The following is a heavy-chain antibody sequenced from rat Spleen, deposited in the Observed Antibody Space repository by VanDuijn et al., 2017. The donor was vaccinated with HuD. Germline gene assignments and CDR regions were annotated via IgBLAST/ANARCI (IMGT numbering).Heavy chain of an antibody. V-gene: IGHV2S63*01. CDR2: MWTGGGT. CDR3: AREGGGVVMDA. CDR1: GFSLTDYS. Sequence: EVQLKESGPGLVQPSQTLSLTCTVSGFSLTDYSVHWVRQPPGKGLEWMGVMWTGGGTTYNSALKSRLSISRDTSKSQVFLEMSSLQTEDTATYYCAREGGGVVMDAWGQGASVTVSS. J-gene: IGHJ4*01. D-gene: IGHD4-3*01.